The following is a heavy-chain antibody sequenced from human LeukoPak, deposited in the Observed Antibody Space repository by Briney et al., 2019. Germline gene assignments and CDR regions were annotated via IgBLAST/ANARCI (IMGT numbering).Heavy chain of an antibody. V-gene: IGHV1-69*06. CDR3: ARGRYSYGPDYYYYYYMDV. CDR1: GGTFSSYA. Sequence: GASVKVSCKASGGTFSSYAISWVRQAPGQGLEWMGGIIPIFGTANYAQKFQGRVTITADKSTCTAYMELSSLRSEDTAVYYCARGRYSYGPDYYYYYYMDVWGKGTTVTVSS. D-gene: IGHD5-18*01. J-gene: IGHJ6*03. CDR2: IIPIFGTA.